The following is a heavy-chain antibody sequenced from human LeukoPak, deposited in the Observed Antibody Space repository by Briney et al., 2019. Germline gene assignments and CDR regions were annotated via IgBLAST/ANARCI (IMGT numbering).Heavy chain of an antibody. J-gene: IGHJ1*01. D-gene: IGHD6-13*01. CDR2: ISYDGSNK. Sequence: GGSLRLSCAASGFTFSSYAMHWVRQAPGKGLEWVAVISYDGSNKYYADSVKGRFTISRDNSKNTLYLQMNGLRAEDTAVYYCARDGIAAAENGYFQHWGQGTLVTVSS. V-gene: IGHV3-30-3*01. CDR1: GFTFSSYA. CDR3: ARDGIAAAENGYFQH.